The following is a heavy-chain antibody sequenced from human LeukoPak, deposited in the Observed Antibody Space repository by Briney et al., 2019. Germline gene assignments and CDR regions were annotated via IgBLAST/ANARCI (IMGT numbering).Heavy chain of an antibody. CDR3: AKSDSNTYYYYYYMDV. V-gene: IGHV3-23*01. CDR2: ISGAGGST. D-gene: IGHD3-22*01. J-gene: IGHJ6*03. CDR1: GFTFSNYA. Sequence: GGSLRLSCAASGFTFSNYAMSWVRQAPGEGLEWVSAISGAGGSTYYADSVKGRFTISRDNSKSTLYLQMNSLRAEDTAVYYCAKSDSNTYYYYYYMDVWGKGTTVTVSS.